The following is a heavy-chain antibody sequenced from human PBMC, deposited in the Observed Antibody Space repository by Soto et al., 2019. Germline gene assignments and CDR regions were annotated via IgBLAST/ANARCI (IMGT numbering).Heavy chain of an antibody. V-gene: IGHV5-51*01. CDR3: ARRGRYGVNWLDP. Sequence: PRESLKISCKGSGNSFTSYWIGWVRQMPGKGLEWMGIIYPGDSETRYSPSFQGQVTISADKSISTAYLQWSSLKASDTAMYYCARRGRYGVNWLDPWGQGTLVTVSS. D-gene: IGHD5-18*01. CDR1: GNSFTSYW. J-gene: IGHJ5*02. CDR2: IYPGDSET.